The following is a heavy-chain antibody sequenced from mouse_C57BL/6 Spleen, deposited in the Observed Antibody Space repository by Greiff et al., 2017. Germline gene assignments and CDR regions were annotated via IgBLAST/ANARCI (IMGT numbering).Heavy chain of an antibody. J-gene: IGHJ3*01. V-gene: IGHV5-17*01. CDR2: ISSGSSTI. CDR1: GFTFSDYG. Sequence: DVMLVESGGGLVKPGGSLKLSCAASGFTFSDYGMHWVRQAPERGLEWVAYISSGSSTIYYADTVKGRFTISSDNAKNTLFLQMTSLRSEDTAMYYCARDRGRGFAYWGQGTLVTVSA. CDR3: ARDRGRGFAY.